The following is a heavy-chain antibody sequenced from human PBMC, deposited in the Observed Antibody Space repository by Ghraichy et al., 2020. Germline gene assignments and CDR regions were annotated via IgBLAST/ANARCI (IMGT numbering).Heavy chain of an antibody. J-gene: IGHJ4*02. CDR2: ISGSGDT. Sequence: LSLTCAGSGFIFSTYALSWVRQAPRKGLEWVSAISGSGDTFYADSVKGRFTISRDNSENTLYLQMNSLRVEDTAVYYCVKDRPASGWFYWGQGTLVTVSS. CDR3: VKDRPASGWFY. CDR1: GFIFSTYA. V-gene: IGHV3-23*01. D-gene: IGHD6-19*01.